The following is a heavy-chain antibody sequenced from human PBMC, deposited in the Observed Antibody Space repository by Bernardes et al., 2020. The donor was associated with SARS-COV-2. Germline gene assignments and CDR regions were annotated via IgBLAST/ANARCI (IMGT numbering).Heavy chain of an antibody. CDR3: VKERGYNNDYLDQ. V-gene: IGHV3-23*01. Sequence: GGSLRLSCAVSGFIFDDYAMAWVRQGPGDRLELVSTVSGNGVKTYYADSVKGRFTISRDNSRKTLFLQMNSLRVEDSAVYYCVKERGYNNDYLDQWGQGSLVTVSS. CDR2: VSGNGVKT. D-gene: IGHD5-18*01. CDR1: GFIFDDYA. J-gene: IGHJ4*02.